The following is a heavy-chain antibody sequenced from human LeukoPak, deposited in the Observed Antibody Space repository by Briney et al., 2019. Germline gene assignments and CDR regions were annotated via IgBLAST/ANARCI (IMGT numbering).Heavy chain of an antibody. D-gene: IGHD4-17*01. V-gene: IGHV1-3*01. CDR1: GYTFTSYA. J-gene: IGHJ4*02. CDR2: INAGNGNT. CDR3: ARVDYGDSYFDY. Sequence: ASVKVSCKASGYTFTSYAMHWARQAPGQRLEWMGWINAGNGNTKYSQKFQGRVTITRDTSASTAYMELSSLRSGDTAVYYCARVDYGDSYFDYWGQGTLVTVSS.